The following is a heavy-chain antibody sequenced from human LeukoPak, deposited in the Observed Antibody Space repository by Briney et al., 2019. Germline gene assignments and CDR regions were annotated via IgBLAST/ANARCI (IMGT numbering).Heavy chain of an antibody. CDR2: IYYSGST. Sequence: SETLSLTCTVSGGSICSRSYYWGWIRQPPGEGLGWIGSIYYSGSTYYNPSLKSRVTISVDTSKNQFSLKLSSVTAADTAVYYCALRVGCSGGSCYSADAFDIWGQGTMVTVSS. J-gene: IGHJ3*02. V-gene: IGHV4-39*01. CDR1: GGSICSRSYY. D-gene: IGHD2-15*01. CDR3: ALRVGCSGGSCYSADAFDI.